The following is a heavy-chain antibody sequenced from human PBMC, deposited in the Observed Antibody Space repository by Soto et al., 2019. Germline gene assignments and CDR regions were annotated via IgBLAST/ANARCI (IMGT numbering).Heavy chain of an antibody. CDR1: GFAFSIYT. J-gene: IGHJ4*02. D-gene: IGHD6-19*01. CDR3: AKDRGGFARGWEYYDF. V-gene: IGHV3-23*01. Sequence: GGTLSLPCAASGFAFSIYTLSWVRHTPGKGLEWISSIRASGGSTYYGDSLKGRFTISRDNSKNALNLHIKSLGVEDSAVYYCAKDRGGFARGWEYYDFWGQGTQVTVSS. CDR2: IRASGGST.